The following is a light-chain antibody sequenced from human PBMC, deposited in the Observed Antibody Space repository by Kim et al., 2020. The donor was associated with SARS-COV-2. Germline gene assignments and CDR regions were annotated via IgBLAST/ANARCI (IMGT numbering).Light chain of an antibody. Sequence: VAVGQTVRITCQGDSLRSYYASWYQQKPGQATVLVIYGKNNRPSGIPDRFSGSSSGNTASLTITGAQAEDEADYYCNSRDSSGNVVFGGGTQLTVL. V-gene: IGLV3-19*01. CDR1: SLRSYY. J-gene: IGLJ2*01. CDR3: NSRDSSGNVV. CDR2: GKN.